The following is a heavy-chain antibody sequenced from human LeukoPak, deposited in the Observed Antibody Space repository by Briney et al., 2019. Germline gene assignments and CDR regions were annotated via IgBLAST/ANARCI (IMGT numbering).Heavy chain of an antibody. Sequence: GGSLRLSCAASGFTFSDYYMSWIRQAPGKGQEWVSYISGSGTTIYYADSVKGRFTISRDNAKNSLYLPMNSLRAEDTALYYCARDRAYDLGYCSSTSCSDAFDIWGQGTMVTVSS. CDR1: GFTFSDYY. CDR3: ARDRAYDLGYCSSTSCSDAFDI. J-gene: IGHJ3*02. V-gene: IGHV3-11*04. D-gene: IGHD2-2*01. CDR2: ISGSGTTI.